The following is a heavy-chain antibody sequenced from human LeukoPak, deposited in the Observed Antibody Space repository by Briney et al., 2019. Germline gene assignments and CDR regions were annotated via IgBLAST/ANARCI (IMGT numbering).Heavy chain of an antibody. D-gene: IGHD1-26*01. Sequence: ASVKVSCKVSGYTLTELSMHWVRQAPGKGLEWRGGFDPEDGETIYAQKFQGRVTMTEDTSTDTAYMELSSLRSEDTAVYYCATDRPRGYSGSYYGEFDYWGQGTLVTVSS. V-gene: IGHV1-24*01. J-gene: IGHJ4*02. CDR2: FDPEDGET. CDR1: GYTLTELS. CDR3: ATDRPRGYSGSYYGEFDY.